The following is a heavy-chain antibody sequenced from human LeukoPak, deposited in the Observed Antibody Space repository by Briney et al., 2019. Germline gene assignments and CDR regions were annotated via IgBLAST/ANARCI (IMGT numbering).Heavy chain of an antibody. D-gene: IGHD1-26*01. V-gene: IGHV1-8*01. CDR3: TTARGSDLQYFQH. J-gene: IGHJ1*01. CDR2: MNPNSGNT. CDR1: GYTFTSYD. Sequence: GASVKVSCKASGYTFTSYDINWVRQATGQGLEWMGWMNPNSGNTGYAQKFQGRVTMTRNTSISTAYMELSSLRSEDTAVYYCTTARGSDLQYFQHWGQGTLVTVSS.